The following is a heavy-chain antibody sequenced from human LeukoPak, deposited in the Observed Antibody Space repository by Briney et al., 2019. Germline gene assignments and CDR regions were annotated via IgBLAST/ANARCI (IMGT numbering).Heavy chain of an antibody. CDR3: ARESLVAGIKKSNGMDV. J-gene: IGHJ6*02. V-gene: IGHV6-1*01. CDR2: TYYRSKRYN. Sequence: SQTLSLTCAISGDSVSSNSAAWTSIRQSPSRGLEWLGRTYYRSKRYNDYAVSVKSRITINPDTSKNQFSLQLNSVTPEDTAVYYCARESLVAGIKKSNGMDVWGQETTVTVSS. D-gene: IGHD6-19*01. CDR1: GDSVSSNSAA.